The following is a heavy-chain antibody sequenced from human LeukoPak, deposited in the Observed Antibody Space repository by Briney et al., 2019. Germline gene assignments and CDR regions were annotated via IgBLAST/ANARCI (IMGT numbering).Heavy chain of an antibody. CDR1: GFIFSSFA. D-gene: IGHD6-13*01. CDR3: ARDLSVAAAVHFDY. J-gene: IGHJ4*02. CDR2: ISGNGDST. Sequence: GGSLRLSCAASGFIFSSFAMNWVRQAPGKGLEWVSIISGNGDSTHYTDSVKGRFIISRDNAKNSLYLQMNSLRAEDTAVYYCARDLSVAAAVHFDYWGQGTLVTVSS. V-gene: IGHV3-23*01.